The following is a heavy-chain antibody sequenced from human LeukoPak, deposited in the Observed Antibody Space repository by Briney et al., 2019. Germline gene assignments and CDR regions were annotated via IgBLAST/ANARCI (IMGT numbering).Heavy chain of an antibody. J-gene: IGHJ4*02. V-gene: IGHV4-61*08. Sequence: PSETLSLTCTVSGGSISSGGYYWGWIRQHPGKGLEWIGYIYYSGSTNYNPSLKSRVTISVDTSKSQFSLKLSSVTAADTAVYYCARVTYSSSSVFNLWSGGLQGTHGGYFDYWGQGTLVTVSS. CDR1: GGSISSGGYY. CDR2: IYYSGST. D-gene: IGHD6-6*01. CDR3: ARVTYSSSSVFNLWSGGLQGTHGGYFDY.